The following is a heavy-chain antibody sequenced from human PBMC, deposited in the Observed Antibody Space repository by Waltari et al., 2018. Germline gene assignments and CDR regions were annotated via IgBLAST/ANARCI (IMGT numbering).Heavy chain of an antibody. CDR2: ISGSGGST. V-gene: IGHV3-23*04. D-gene: IGHD3-3*01. Sequence: EVQLVESGGGLVQPGGSLRLSCAASGFTFSSYAMSWVRQAPGKGLEWVSAISGSGGSTYYADSVKGRFTISRDNSKNTLYLQMNSLRAEDTAVYYCAKGNYDFWSGYDNWFDPWGQGTLVTVSS. CDR3: AKGNYDFWSGYDNWFDP. J-gene: IGHJ5*02. CDR1: GFTFSSYA.